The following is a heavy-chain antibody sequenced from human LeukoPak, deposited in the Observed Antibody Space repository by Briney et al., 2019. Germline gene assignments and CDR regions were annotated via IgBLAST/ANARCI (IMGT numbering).Heavy chain of an antibody. CDR2: ISGSGNT. D-gene: IGHD3-10*01. J-gene: IGHJ4*02. CDR3: ARATSGTYYYFDS. V-gene: IGHV4-4*07. Sequence: SETLSLTCTVSGGSISSYYWSWIRQPAGKGLEWIGRISGSGNTNYSPSLKSRLTMSVDTSKNQFSLKLSSVTAADTALYYCARATSGTYYYFDSWGRGTLVSVSS. CDR1: GGSISSYY.